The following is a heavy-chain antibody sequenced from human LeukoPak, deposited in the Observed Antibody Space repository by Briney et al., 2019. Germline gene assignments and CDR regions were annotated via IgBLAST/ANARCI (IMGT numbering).Heavy chain of an antibody. J-gene: IGHJ3*02. Sequence: PGGSLRLSCAASGFTFSDYYMSWVRQAPGKGLEWVSGISGSGGTTYYADSVKGRFTIFRDNSKNTLYLQMNSLRAEDTAIYYCTKKPGVVEIWGQGTMVTVSS. V-gene: IGHV3-23*01. CDR2: ISGSGGTT. CDR1: GFTFSDYY. D-gene: IGHD2-15*01. CDR3: TKKPGVVEI.